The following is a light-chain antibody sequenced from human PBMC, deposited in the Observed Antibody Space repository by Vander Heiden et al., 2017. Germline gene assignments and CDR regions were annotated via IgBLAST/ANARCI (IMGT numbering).Light chain of an antibody. CDR2: DAS. CDR3: QQRRAWPLVT. Sequence: EILLTQSPATLSLSPGQGATPSCSASQNIYSNLASYQHKPGQPPRLLIYDASNRATAIPARFSGGGSGTDFTLPITSLQPEDFAVYYCQQRRAWPLVTFGQGTRLDIK. CDR1: QNIYSN. V-gene: IGKV3-11*01. J-gene: IGKJ5*01.